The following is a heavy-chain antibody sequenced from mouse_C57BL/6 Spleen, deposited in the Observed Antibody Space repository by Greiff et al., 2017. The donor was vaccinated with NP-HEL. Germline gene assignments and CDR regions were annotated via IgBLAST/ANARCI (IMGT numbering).Heavy chain of an antibody. V-gene: IGHV2-2*01. CDR1: GFSLTSYG. J-gene: IGHJ4*01. CDR3: ARGWVPRRAMDY. D-gene: IGHD2-3*01. Sequence: QVQLQQSGPGLVQPSQSLSITCTVSGFSLTSYGVHWVRQSPGKGLEWLGVIWSGGSTDYNAAFISRLSISKDNSKSKVFFKMNSLQADDTSIYYCARGWVPRRAMDYWGQGTSVTVSS. CDR2: IWSGGST.